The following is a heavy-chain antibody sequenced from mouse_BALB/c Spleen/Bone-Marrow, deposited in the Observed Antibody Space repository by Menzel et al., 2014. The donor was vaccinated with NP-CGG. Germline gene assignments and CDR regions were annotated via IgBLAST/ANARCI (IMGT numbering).Heavy chain of an antibody. CDR3: ARNGNYGAWFAH. CDR1: GFNIKDTY. V-gene: IGHV14-3*02. J-gene: IGHJ3*01. Sequence: VQLQQSGAELVKPGASVKLSCTASGFNIKDTYMHWVKRKPEKGLEWIGRIDPANGNTKYDPKFQGKATITADTSSNTAYLQLSSLTSEDTAVYYCARNGNYGAWFAHWGQGTLVTVSA. D-gene: IGHD2-1*01. CDR2: IDPANGNT.